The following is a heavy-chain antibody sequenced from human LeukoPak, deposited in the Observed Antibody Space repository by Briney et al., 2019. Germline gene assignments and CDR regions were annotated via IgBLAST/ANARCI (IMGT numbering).Heavy chain of an antibody. CDR2: IRYDGNEK. D-gene: IGHD6-6*01. CDR3: ARASDAAFDI. CDR1: GFTFRNYG. J-gene: IGHJ3*02. V-gene: IGHV3-30*02. Sequence: PGGSLRLSCEGSGFTFRNYGMHWVRQAPGKGLEWVAYIRYDGNEKQYADSVKGRFTISRDNSKNTLYLQMNSLRAEDTAVYYCARASDAAFDIWGQGTMVTVSS.